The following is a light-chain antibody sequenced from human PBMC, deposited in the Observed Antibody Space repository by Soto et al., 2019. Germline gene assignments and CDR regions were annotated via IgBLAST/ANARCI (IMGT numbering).Light chain of an antibody. CDR2: GAS. Sequence: EIVLTQSPGTLSLSPGERVTLSCRASQSVSNSQLAWYQQKPGQAPRLLIYGASNSATGIPDRFSGSGSGTDFTLTIIRLEPEEFAVYYCQSYNNSLFTFGPGTEVDIK. CDR1: QSVSNSQ. V-gene: IGKV3-20*01. J-gene: IGKJ3*01. CDR3: QSYNNSLFT.